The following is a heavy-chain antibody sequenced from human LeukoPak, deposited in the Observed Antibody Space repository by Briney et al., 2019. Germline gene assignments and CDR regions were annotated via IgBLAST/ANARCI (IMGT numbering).Heavy chain of an antibody. V-gene: IGHV4-39*01. CDR3: ARPIYCSGGSCPFDY. Sequence: PSETLSLTCTVSGGSISRSSYYRGWVRQPPGKGLEWIGSIYFGGSTYYNPSLKSRVTISVDTSKNQFSLELSSVTAADTAVYYCARPIYCSGGSCPFDYWGQGILVTVSS. D-gene: IGHD2-15*01. J-gene: IGHJ4*02. CDR1: GGSISRSSYY. CDR2: IYFGGST.